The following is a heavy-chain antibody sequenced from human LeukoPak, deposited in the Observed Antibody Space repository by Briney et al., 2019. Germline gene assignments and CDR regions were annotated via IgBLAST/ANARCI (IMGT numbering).Heavy chain of an antibody. Sequence: PGGSLRLSCAASGFTVSSNYMSWVRQAPGKGLEWVSVIYSGGSTYYADSVKGRFTISRDNSKNTLYLQMNSLRVEDTAVYYCARVIVGGTPGAFDIWGQGTMVTVSS. V-gene: IGHV3-53*01. CDR3: ARVIVGGTPGAFDI. CDR2: IYSGGST. D-gene: IGHD1-26*01. J-gene: IGHJ3*02. CDR1: GFTVSSNY.